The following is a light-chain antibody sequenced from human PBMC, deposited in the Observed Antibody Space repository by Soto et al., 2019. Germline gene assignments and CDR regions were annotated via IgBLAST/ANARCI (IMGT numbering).Light chain of an antibody. CDR1: QSISSW. CDR3: QQYETFSGT. CDR2: DAS. J-gene: IGKJ1*01. V-gene: IGKV1-5*01. Sequence: DIQMTQSPSTLSASVGDRVTITCRASQSISSWLAWYQQKPGEAPKLLIYDASALPRGVPARFSGSGSGTKFTHTIASLQPDDFATYYCQQYETFSGTFGPGTKVDIK.